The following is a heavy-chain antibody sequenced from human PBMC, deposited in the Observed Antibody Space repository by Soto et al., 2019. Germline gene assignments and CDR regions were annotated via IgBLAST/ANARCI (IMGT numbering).Heavy chain of an antibody. J-gene: IGHJ5*02. Sequence: QVQLQESGPGLVKPSGTLSLTCAVSGGSISSSNWWSWVRQHPGKGLEWIGEIYHSGSTNYNPSLKSRLAISVDKSKNQFSLTLSSVTAADTAVYYCARAPVYQLLLGWFDPWGQGTLVTVSS. D-gene: IGHD2-2*01. CDR3: ARAPVYQLLLGWFDP. CDR2: IYHSGST. V-gene: IGHV4-4*02. CDR1: GGSISSSNW.